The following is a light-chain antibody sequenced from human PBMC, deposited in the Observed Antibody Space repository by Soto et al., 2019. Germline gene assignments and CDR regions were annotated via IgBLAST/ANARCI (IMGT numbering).Light chain of an antibody. Sequence: EVVLTQSPATLSLSPGERGTLSCRASQSVIRYLAWYQQRPGQAPRLLIYDASYRATGIPARFSGSGSGTEFTLTIDSLQSEDFAVYYCQQYNNWPRTFGQGTKVDIK. J-gene: IGKJ1*01. CDR3: QQYNNWPRT. CDR1: QSVIRY. V-gene: IGKV3-11*01. CDR2: DAS.